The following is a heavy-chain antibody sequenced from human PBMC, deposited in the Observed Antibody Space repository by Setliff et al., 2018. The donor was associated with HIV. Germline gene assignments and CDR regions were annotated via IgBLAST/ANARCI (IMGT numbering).Heavy chain of an antibody. V-gene: IGHV1-18*01. CDR1: GYRFISYG. CDR3: ARGVGATSAQH. Sequence: ASVKVSCKASGYRFISYGITWVRQAPGQGPEWMGYMSVYNAKADYAQKLQGRVTMTTDTSTSTVYMELRSLTSDDTAVYYCARGVGATSAQHWGQDTLVTVSS. D-gene: IGHD1-26*01. J-gene: IGHJ1*01. CDR2: MSVYNAKA.